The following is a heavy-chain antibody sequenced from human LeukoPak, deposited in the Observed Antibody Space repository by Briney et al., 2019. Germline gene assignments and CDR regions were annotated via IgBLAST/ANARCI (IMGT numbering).Heavy chain of an antibody. J-gene: IGHJ3*02. V-gene: IGHV3-74*01. D-gene: IGHD3-10*01. CDR1: GFTFSNYA. Sequence: GGSLRLSCAASGFTFSNYAMSWVRQAPGKGLVWVSRINSDGSSTSYADSVKGRFTISRDNAKNTLYLQMNSLRAEDTAVYYCAREGGSTDAFDIWGQGTMVTVSS. CDR3: AREGGSTDAFDI. CDR2: INSDGSST.